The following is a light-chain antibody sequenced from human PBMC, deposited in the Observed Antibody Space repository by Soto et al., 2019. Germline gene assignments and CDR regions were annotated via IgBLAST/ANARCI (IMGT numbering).Light chain of an antibody. J-gene: IGLJ3*02. V-gene: IGLV1-40*01. Sequence: QLVLTQPPSVSGAPGQRVTISCTGSSSNIGAGYDVHWYQQVPGTAPKLLIYDNNNRPSGVPDRFSGSKSGTSASLAITGLQAEDETDYYCQSYDSGLFWVFGGGTKLTVL. CDR3: QSYDSGLFWV. CDR1: SSNIGAGYD. CDR2: DNN.